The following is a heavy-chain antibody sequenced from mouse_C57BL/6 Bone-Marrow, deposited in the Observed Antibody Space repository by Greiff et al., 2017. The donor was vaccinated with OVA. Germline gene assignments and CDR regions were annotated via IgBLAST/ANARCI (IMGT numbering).Heavy chain of an antibody. V-gene: IGHV1-18*01. CDR2: INPNNGGT. D-gene: IGHD1-1*01. CDR1: GYTFTDYN. J-gene: IGHJ3*01. Sequence: EVQLQQSGPELVKPGASVKIPCKASGYTFTDYNMDWVKQSHGKSLEWIGDINPNNGGTIYNQKFKGKATLTVEKSSSTAYMELRSRTSEDTAVYYCARNHYGSSPWFAYWGQGTLVTVSA. CDR3: ARNHYGSSPWFAY.